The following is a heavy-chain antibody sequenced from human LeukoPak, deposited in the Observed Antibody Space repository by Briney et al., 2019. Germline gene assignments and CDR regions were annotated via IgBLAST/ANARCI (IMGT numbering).Heavy chain of an antibody. CDR3: ARGFAYGDTGSFDY. Sequence: ASETLSLTCTVSGGSVSSGLYYWSWIRQPPGKGLEWIGFIYYTGTTNYNPSLKGRVTIFVDTSKNQFSLRLSSVTAADTAVYYCARGFAYGDTGSFDYWGQGTLVTVSS. V-gene: IGHV4-61*01. J-gene: IGHJ4*02. CDR1: GGSVSSGLYY. D-gene: IGHD4-17*01. CDR2: IYYTGTT.